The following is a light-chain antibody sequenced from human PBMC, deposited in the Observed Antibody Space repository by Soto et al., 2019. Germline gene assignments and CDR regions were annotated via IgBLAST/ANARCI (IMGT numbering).Light chain of an antibody. CDR3: QQYDNWPWT. Sequence: EIVMTQSPATLSVSPGESATVSCRATKTVSDNLAWYQQKPGQSPRLLIYAASTRATGIPARFSGSGSGTEFTLTISNLQSEDFAVYYCQQYDNWPWTFGQGTKVEIK. V-gene: IGKV3-15*01. CDR1: KTVSDN. CDR2: AAS. J-gene: IGKJ1*01.